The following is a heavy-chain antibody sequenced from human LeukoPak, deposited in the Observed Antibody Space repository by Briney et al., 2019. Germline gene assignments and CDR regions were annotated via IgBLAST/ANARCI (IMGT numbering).Heavy chain of an antibody. CDR3: ARVRLPPYYYYYYYMDV. V-gene: IGHV4-39*01. CDR2: FDHTGTT. Sequence: SETLSLTCTVSGGSISSSDYYWGWIRQPPGKGLEWIGSFDHTGTTYYNPSLKSRVTISVDTSKNQFSPKLTSVTAADTAVYYCARVRLPPYYYYYYYMDVWGKGTTVTVSS. J-gene: IGHJ6*03. D-gene: IGHD5-18*01. CDR1: GGSISSSDYY.